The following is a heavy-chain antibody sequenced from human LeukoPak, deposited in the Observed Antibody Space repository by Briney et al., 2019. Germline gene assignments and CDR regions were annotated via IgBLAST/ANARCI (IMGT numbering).Heavy chain of an antibody. J-gene: IGHJ5*02. D-gene: IGHD2-2*03. Sequence: ASVKVSCKASGYTFTSYYMHWVRQAPGQGLEWMGIINPSGGSTSYAQKFQGRVTITTDESTSTAYMELSSLRSEDTAVYYCARGSRGGLDIVAVGFDPWGQGTLVTVSS. CDR1: GYTFTSYY. CDR2: INPSGGST. CDR3: ARGSRGGLDIVAVGFDP. V-gene: IGHV1-46*01.